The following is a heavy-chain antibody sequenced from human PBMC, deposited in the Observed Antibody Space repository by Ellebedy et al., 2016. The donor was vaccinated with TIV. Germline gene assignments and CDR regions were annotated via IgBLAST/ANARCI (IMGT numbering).Heavy chain of an antibody. CDR3: ARDRGQAATISNWFDP. CDR2: IWYDGSNK. Sequence: GGSLRLSCAASGFTFSSYGMHWVRQAPGKGLEWAAVIWYDGSNKYYADSVKGRFTISRDNSKNTLYLQMNSLRAEDTAVYYCARDRGQAATISNWFDPWGQGTLVTVSS. J-gene: IGHJ5*02. CDR1: GFTFSSYG. D-gene: IGHD5-12*01. V-gene: IGHV3-33*08.